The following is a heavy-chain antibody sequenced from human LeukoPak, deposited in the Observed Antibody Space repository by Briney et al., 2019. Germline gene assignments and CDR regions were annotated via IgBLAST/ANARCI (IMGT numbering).Heavy chain of an antibody. V-gene: IGHV4-39*06. CDR3: CGSGWFAGPFGY. J-gene: IGHJ4*02. D-gene: IGHD6-19*01. CDR1: GGSITKNGYY. Sequence: SEPLSLTCSVSGGSITKNGYYWGWIRQSPETGLEWIGSMHYSGSTYYNPSLNSRVTISVDTSKNQFPLKLTSVTAADTAVYYCCGSGWFAGPFGYWGQGALVTVSS. CDR2: MHYSGST.